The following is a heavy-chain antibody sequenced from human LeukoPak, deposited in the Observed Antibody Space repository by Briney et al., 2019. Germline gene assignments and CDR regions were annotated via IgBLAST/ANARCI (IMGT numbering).Heavy chain of an antibody. Sequence: GGSLRLSCAASGFTFSSYGMHWVRQAPGKGLEWVSSISSSSYIYYADSVKGRFTISRDNAKNSLYLQMNSLRAEDTAVHYCAELGITMIGGVWGKGTTVTISS. V-gene: IGHV3-21*01. CDR1: GFTFSSYG. CDR3: AELGITMIGGV. CDR2: ISSSSYI. D-gene: IGHD3-10*02. J-gene: IGHJ6*04.